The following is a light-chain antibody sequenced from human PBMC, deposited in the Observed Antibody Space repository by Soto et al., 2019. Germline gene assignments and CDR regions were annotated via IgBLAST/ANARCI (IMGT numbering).Light chain of an antibody. CDR3: MQASHVRT. CDR2: QIS. CDR1: ESLVHSDGKTY. V-gene: IGKV2-24*01. Sequence: IVLTQTPLSSAVTLGQPASFSCGSSESLVHSDGKTYLGWLHLRPGQPPRLLIYQISRRPPGVPDRVSGSGAGTNFPLKISRVEPDEVGIFYCMQASHVRTVGQGTNVEIK. J-gene: IGKJ1*01.